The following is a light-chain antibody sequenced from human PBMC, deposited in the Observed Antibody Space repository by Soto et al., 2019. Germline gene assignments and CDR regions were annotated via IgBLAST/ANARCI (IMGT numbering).Light chain of an antibody. J-gene: IGKJ5*01. CDR1: QSVSSK. Sequence: ETVMTHSPATLSVSPGERATLSCWASQSVSSKLGWYQQKPGQAPRLLIYGASTRGTAIPARFSGSGSGSRFTVTNISLQFKDLQVYYFQQYNNWPPITFGQGTRLEIK. V-gene: IGKV3D-15*01. CDR3: QQYNNWPPIT. CDR2: GAS.